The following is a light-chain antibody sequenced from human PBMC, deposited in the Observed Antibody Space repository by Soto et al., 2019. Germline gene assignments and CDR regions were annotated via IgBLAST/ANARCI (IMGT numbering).Light chain of an antibody. Sequence: EIVLTQSPGTLSLSPGERATLFCRVSQSITTNFLAWYQQKPGQAPRLLIYGASNRATGIPDRFSGSGSGTDFTLIISRLEPADFAVYYCQQYGSPPWAFGQGTKVEIK. V-gene: IGKV3-20*01. CDR1: QSITTNF. CDR3: QQYGSPPWA. CDR2: GAS. J-gene: IGKJ1*01.